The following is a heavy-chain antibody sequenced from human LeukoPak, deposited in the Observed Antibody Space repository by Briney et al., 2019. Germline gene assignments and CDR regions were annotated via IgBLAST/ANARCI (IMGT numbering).Heavy chain of an antibody. J-gene: IGHJ3*02. V-gene: IGHV4-39*01. Sequence: SETLSLTCTVSGVSISSSNSYWGWIRQPPGKGLEWIGSIYYSGSTYYNPSLKSRVTISVDTSKNQFSLKLSSVTAADTAVYYCASLGRSDSLGAFDIWGQGTMVTVSS. CDR2: IYYSGST. D-gene: IGHD3-16*01. CDR3: ASLGRSDSLGAFDI. CDR1: GVSISSSNSY.